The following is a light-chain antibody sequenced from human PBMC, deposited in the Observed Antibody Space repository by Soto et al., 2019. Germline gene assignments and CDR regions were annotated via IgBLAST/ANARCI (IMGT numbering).Light chain of an antibody. CDR3: QHYHSYPYT. CDR2: QAS. V-gene: IGKV1-5*03. Sequence: DIQMTQSPSTLSASFGDRVTITCGASQSIDTWLAWYQQKPGKAPQVLINQASTLESGVPSRFSGSGSGTEFTLTITSLQRDDFETYFCQHYHSYPYTFGQGTKVDIK. CDR1: QSIDTW. J-gene: IGKJ2*01.